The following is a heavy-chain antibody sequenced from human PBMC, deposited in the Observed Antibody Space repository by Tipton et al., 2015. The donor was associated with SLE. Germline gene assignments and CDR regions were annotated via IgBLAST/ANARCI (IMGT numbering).Heavy chain of an antibody. CDR3: AREVERHYYNYGMDV. CDR2: IYYSGYT. V-gene: IGHV4-30-4*08. CDR1: GGSIISGDFY. J-gene: IGHJ6*02. Sequence: TLSLTCTVSGGSIISGDFYWSWIRQPPGKGLEWIGYIYYSGYTYYNPSLRSRVTISLDTSKNQFSLKLSSVTAADTAVYYCAREVERHYYNYGMDVWGRVTTVTVSS.